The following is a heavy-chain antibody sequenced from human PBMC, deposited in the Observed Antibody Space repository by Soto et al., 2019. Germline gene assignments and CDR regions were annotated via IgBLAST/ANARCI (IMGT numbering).Heavy chain of an antibody. Sequence: PSETLSLTCTVSGGSISRGGYYWSWIRQHPGKGLEWIGYIYYSGSTHYNPSLRSRVTISVDTSKNQFSLKLSSVTAADTAVYYCAREADVDTAMGYYFDYWGQVNLVT. V-gene: IGHV4-31*03. D-gene: IGHD5-18*01. CDR3: AREADVDTAMGYYFDY. CDR1: GGSISRGGYY. J-gene: IGHJ4*02. CDR2: IYYSGST.